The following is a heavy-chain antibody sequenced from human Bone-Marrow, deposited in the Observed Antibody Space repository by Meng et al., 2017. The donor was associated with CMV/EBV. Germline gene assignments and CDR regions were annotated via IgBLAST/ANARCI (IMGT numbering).Heavy chain of an antibody. V-gene: IGHV3-49*04. D-gene: IGHD3-22*01. CDR1: GFTFGDYA. Sequence: GGSLRLSCSTSGFTFGDYALSWVRQAPEKGLEWVGFIRSKTNGGTIQYAASVKGRFTISRDDPKSIAYLQMNSLKTEDTAVYYCARDTYFYDSSGYYYVIDYWGQGTLVTVSS. CDR3: ARDTYFYDSSGYYYVIDY. CDR2: IRSKTNGGTI. J-gene: IGHJ4*02.